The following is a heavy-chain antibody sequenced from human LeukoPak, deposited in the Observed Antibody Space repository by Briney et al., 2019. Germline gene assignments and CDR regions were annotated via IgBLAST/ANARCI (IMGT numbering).Heavy chain of an antibody. V-gene: IGHV4-61*02. D-gene: IGHD3-3*01. J-gene: IGHJ4*02. CDR3: AMTVPYYDFWSGYYP. Sequence: SETLSLTCTVSGGSISSGSYYWSWIRQPAGKGLEWIGRIYTSGSTNYNPSLKSRVTISVDTSKNQFSLKLSSVTAADMAVYYCAMTVPYYDFWSGYYPWGQGTLVTVSS. CDR1: GGSISSGSYY. CDR2: IYTSGST.